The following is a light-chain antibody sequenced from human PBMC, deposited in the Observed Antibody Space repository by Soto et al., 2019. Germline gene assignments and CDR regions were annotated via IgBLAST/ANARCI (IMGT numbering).Light chain of an antibody. CDR2: GAS. Sequence: EIVMTQSPATLSVSPGERVTLSCRASQSVSSNLAWYQQKPGQAPRLLIYGASTRATGIPARFSGSGSGTESTLTISSLQSENFAVYYCQQYNNWPQTCGQGTKVDI. CDR1: QSVSSN. CDR3: QQYNNWPQT. V-gene: IGKV3-15*01. J-gene: IGKJ1*01.